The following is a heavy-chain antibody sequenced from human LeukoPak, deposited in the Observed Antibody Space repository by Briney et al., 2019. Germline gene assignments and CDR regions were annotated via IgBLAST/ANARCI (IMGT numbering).Heavy chain of an antibody. Sequence: PGGSLRLSCAASGFTFSSYSMNWVRQAPGKGVEGVSYISSSSSTIYYAESVKGGFTISRDNAKNSLYLQMNSLRAEDTAVYYCAGAHYYDFWSGQYYFDYWGQGTLVTVSS. D-gene: IGHD3-3*01. CDR3: AGAHYYDFWSGQYYFDY. V-gene: IGHV3-48*01. CDR1: GFTFSSYS. CDR2: ISSSSSTI. J-gene: IGHJ4*02.